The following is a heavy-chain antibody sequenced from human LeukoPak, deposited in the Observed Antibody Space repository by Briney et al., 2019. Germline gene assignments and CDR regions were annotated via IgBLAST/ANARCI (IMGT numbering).Heavy chain of an antibody. D-gene: IGHD4-23*01. CDR1: GGSISSSSYY. CDR3: ARGDYGGNPGFGY. CDR2: IYYSGSI. V-gene: IGHV4-39*07. Sequence: SETLSLTCTVAGGSISSSSYYWGWIRQPPGKGLEWIGSIYYSGSIYYNPSLKSRVTISVDTSKNQFSLKLSSVTAADTAVYYCARGDYGGNPGFGYWGQGTLVTVSS. J-gene: IGHJ4*02.